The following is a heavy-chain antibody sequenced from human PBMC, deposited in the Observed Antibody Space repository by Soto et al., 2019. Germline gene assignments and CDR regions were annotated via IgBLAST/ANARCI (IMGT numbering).Heavy chain of an antibody. CDR2: IYYSGST. V-gene: IGHV4-31*03. Sequence: PSETLSLTCTVSGGSISSGGYYWIWIRHHPGKGLEWIGYIYYSGSTYYNPSLKSRVTISVDTSKNQFSLKLNSVTAADTAVYYCARESVYYYDSSGPDYWGQGTLVTVSS. J-gene: IGHJ4*02. CDR3: ARESVYYYDSSGPDY. D-gene: IGHD3-22*01. CDR1: GGSISSGGYY.